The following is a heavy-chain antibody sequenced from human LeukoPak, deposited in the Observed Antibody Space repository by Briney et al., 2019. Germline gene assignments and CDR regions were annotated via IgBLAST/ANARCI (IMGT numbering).Heavy chain of an antibody. CDR3: TTGGQQLVPYYYYYGMDF. J-gene: IGHJ6*02. CDR1: GFSFSNAW. D-gene: IGHD6-13*01. V-gene: IGHV3-15*01. CDR2: IKSKTDGGTT. Sequence: PGGSLRLSCAASGFSFSNAWMSWVRQAPGKGLEWVGRIKSKTDGGTTDYAAPVKGRFTISRDDSKNTLYLQMNSLKTEDTAVYYCTTGGQQLVPYYYYYGMDFWGQGTTVTVSS.